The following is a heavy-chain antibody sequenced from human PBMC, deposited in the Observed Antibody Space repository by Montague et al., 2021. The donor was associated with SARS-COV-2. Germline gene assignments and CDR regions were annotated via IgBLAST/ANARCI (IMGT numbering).Heavy chain of an antibody. CDR2: IYSGGSST. V-gene: IGHV3-23*03. D-gene: IGHD3-22*01. CDR3: AKTHRYYNRNFDY. J-gene: IGHJ4*02. CDR1: GFTFNSYA. Sequence: SLRLSCAASGFTFNSYAMSWVRQAPGKGLEWVSIIYSGGSSTYYADSVKGQSTISRDNSKNTLYLQMNSMIAEDTAVYYCAKTHRYYNRNFDYWGQGTLVTVSS.